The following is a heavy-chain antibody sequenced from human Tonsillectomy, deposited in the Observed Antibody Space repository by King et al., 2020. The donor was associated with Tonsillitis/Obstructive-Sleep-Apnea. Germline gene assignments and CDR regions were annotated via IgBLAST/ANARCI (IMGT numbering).Heavy chain of an antibody. CDR1: GGSFSVYY. Sequence: VQLQQWGAGLLKPSETLSLTCAVYGGSFSVYYWSWIRQPPGKGLEWIGEINHSGSTNYNPSLKSRVTISVDTSKNQFSLNLTSVTAADTAVYYCARGNTAQEQPFDYWGQGALVTVSS. CDR2: INHSGST. J-gene: IGHJ4*02. V-gene: IGHV4-34*01. D-gene: IGHD1/OR15-1a*01. CDR3: ARGNTAQEQPFDY.